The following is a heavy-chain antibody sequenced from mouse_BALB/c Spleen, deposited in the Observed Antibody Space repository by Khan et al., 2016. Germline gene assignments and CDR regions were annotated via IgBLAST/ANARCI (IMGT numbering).Heavy chain of an antibody. V-gene: IGHV6-6*02. CDR2: IRLRSNNYAT. Sequence: EVKLEESGGGLVQPGGSMKLSCVASGFTFSNYWMNWVRQSPEKGLEWVAEIRLRSNNYATHYAESVKGRFTLSRDDSKSSVYLQMNNLRAEDTGIYYCTRDGYFDYWGQGTTLTVSS. J-gene: IGHJ2*01. CDR3: TRDGYFDY. CDR1: GFTFSNYW.